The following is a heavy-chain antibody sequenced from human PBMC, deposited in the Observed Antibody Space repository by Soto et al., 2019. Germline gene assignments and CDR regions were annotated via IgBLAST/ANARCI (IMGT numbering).Heavy chain of an antibody. J-gene: IGHJ6*02. CDR1: GLTFNNYW. CDR3: TRWNYAMDV. V-gene: IGHV3-7*03. CDR2: INKDGSDR. Sequence: GGSLRLSCAASGLTFNNYWMTWVRQSPGKGLEWVANINKDGSDRNYVDSVKGRFSISRDNAKNSLHLQMNSLRVEDTAMYYCTRWNYAMDVWGQGTTVTVSS.